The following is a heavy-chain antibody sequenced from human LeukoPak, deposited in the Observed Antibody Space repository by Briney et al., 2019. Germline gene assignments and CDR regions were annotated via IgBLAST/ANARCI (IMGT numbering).Heavy chain of an antibody. CDR1: GYSFTSYW. CDR3: ARSLIRYFDWSSSGWFDP. CDR2: IYPGDSDT. Sequence: GESLKISCKGSGYSFTSYWIGWVRQMPGKGLEWMGIIYPGDSDTRYSPSFQGQVTTSADKSISTAYLQWSSLKASDTAMYYCARSLIRYFDWSSSGWFDPWGQGTLVTVSS. V-gene: IGHV5-51*01. J-gene: IGHJ5*02. D-gene: IGHD3-9*01.